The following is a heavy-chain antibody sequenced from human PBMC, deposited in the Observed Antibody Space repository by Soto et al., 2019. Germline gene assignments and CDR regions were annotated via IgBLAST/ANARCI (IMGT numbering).Heavy chain of an antibody. CDR2: INNDGSST. CDR1: GFTLKNYW. D-gene: IGHD3-16*01. CDR3: SRDLGGPDY. J-gene: IGHJ4*02. Sequence: GGSLRLSCAASGFTLKNYWMHWVREAPGKGLVWVSRINNDGSSTAYADPVKGRFTISRDNAKNTLYLQMNSLRAEDAAIYYCSRDLGGPDYWGQGTLVTVSS. V-gene: IGHV3-74*01.